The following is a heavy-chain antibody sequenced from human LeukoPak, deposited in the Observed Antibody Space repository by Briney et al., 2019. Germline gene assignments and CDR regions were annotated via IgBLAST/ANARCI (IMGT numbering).Heavy chain of an antibody. D-gene: IGHD3-22*01. CDR2: ILSDGSYE. V-gene: IGHV3-30*02. CDR3: AKDHESGGYPCLNY. J-gene: IGHJ4*02. CDR1: GFSLSRNG. Sequence: GGSLRLSCATSGFSLSRNGMHWVRQAPGQGLEWVAFILSDGSYEYYADSVKGRFTISRDTSRNTLSLQMDSLRAEDTAVYYCAKDHESGGYPCLNYWGQGTLVTVSS.